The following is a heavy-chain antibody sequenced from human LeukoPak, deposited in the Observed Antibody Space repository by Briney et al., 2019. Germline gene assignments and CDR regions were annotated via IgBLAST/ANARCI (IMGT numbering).Heavy chain of an antibody. Sequence: SETLSLTCTVSGGSISSYYWSWIRQPPGKGLEWIGYIYYSGSTNYNPSLKSRVTISVDTSKNQFSLKLSSVTAADTAVYYCARRAAAGRYYDILTGYGRVGAFDIWGQGTMVTVSS. CDR2: IYYSGST. V-gene: IGHV4-59*08. CDR3: ARRAAAGRYYDILTGYGRVGAFDI. CDR1: GGSISSYY. J-gene: IGHJ3*02. D-gene: IGHD3-9*01.